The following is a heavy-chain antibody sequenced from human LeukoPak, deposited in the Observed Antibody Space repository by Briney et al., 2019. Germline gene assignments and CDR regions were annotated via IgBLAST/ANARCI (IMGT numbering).Heavy chain of an antibody. D-gene: IGHD3-10*01. V-gene: IGHV4-34*01. CDR1: GGSFSGYY. Sequence: PSETLSLTCAVYGGSFSGYYWSWIRQPPGKRLEWIGEINHSGSTNYNPSLKSRVTISVDTSKNQFSLKLSSVTAADTAVYYCARFVGLWFGEHYFDYWGQGTLVTVSS. J-gene: IGHJ4*02. CDR3: ARFVGLWFGEHYFDY. CDR2: INHSGST.